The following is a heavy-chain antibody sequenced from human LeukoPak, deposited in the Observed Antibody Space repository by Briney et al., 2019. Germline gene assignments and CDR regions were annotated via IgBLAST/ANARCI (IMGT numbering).Heavy chain of an antibody. CDR2: ISGDGGST. CDR1: GFTFDDYA. Sequence: GGSLRLSCAASGFTFDDYAMHWVRQAPGKGLEWVSLISGDGGSTYYADSVKGRFTISRDNSKNSLYLQMNSLRTEDTALYYCAIDIVAAAGVFFDYWGQGTLVTVSS. D-gene: IGHD6-13*01. V-gene: IGHV3-43*02. CDR3: AIDIVAAAGVFFDY. J-gene: IGHJ4*02.